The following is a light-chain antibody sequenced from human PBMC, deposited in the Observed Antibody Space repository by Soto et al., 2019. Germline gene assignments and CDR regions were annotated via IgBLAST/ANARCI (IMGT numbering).Light chain of an antibody. CDR2: GAS. V-gene: IGKV3-11*01. Sequence: EIVLTQSPATRPLSPGERGTLSCRASESVTDYLAWYQQKPGQAPRLLIFGASSRATGIPARFSGSGSGTDFSLTIRRLEPDDFAVYYCQKYGNIWTFGQGTKVDIK. CDR1: ESVTDY. CDR3: QKYGNIWT. J-gene: IGKJ1*01.